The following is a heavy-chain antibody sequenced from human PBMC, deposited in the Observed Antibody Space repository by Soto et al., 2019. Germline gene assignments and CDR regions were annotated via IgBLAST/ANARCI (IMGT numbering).Heavy chain of an antibody. CDR1: GGTFSTYS. Sequence: QMQLVQSGAEVRMPGSSVKVFCKASGGTFSTYSINWVRQAPGQGLEWMGGIIPLFGTTNYAQKFKGRVTITADESTSTAYMELSSLRAEDAAVYDCARGATHGSSWYFWFDPWGQGTLVTVSS. D-gene: IGHD6-13*01. CDR3: ARGATHGSSWYFWFDP. J-gene: IGHJ5*02. V-gene: IGHV1-69*01. CDR2: IIPLFGTT.